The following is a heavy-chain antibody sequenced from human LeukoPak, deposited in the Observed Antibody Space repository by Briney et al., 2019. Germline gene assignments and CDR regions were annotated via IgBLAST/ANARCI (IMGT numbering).Heavy chain of an antibody. CDR2: INPSGGST. CDR1: GYTFTSYY. CDR3: ARDREGGYYYGSGSYDY. Sequence: ASVKVSCKASGYTFTSYYMHWVRQAPGQGLEWMGRINPSGGSTSYAQKFQGRVTMTRDTSTSTVYMELSSLRSEDTAVYYCARDREGGYYYGSGSYDYWGQGTLVTVSS. V-gene: IGHV1-46*01. J-gene: IGHJ4*02. D-gene: IGHD3-10*01.